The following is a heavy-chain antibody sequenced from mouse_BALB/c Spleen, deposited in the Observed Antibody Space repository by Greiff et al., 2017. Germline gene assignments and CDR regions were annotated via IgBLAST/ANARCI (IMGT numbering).Heavy chain of an antibody. D-gene: IGHD2-3*01. CDR1: GFTFSSYT. J-gene: IGHJ4*01. CDR2: ISSGGGNT. V-gene: IGHV5-9*03. Sequence: EVQRVESGGGLVKPGGSLKLSCAASGFTFSSYTMSWVRQTPEKRLEWVATISSGGGNTYYPDSVKGRFTISRDNAKNNLYLQMSSLRSEDTALYYCARYDGYGDAMDYWGQGTSVTVSS. CDR3: ARYDGYGDAMDY.